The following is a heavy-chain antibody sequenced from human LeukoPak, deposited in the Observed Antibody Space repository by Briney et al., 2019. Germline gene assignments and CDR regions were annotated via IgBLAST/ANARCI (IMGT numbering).Heavy chain of an antibody. CDR3: VRVVTVSNTDPAFDI. D-gene: IGHD2-21*02. V-gene: IGHV3-33*01. CDR2: IWHDGSNR. Sequence: PGGSLRLSCAASGFTFSSYGMHWVRQAPGKGLEWVAVIWHDGSNRHYVDSVKGRFTISRDNPKSTLYLQMNSLRAEDTAVYYCVRVVTVSNTDPAFDIWGRGTLVTVSS. J-gene: IGHJ3*02. CDR1: GFTFSSYG.